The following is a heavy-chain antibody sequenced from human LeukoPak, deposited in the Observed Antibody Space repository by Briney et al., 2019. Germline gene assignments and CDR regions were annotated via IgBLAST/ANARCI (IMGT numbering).Heavy chain of an antibody. Sequence: ESLKISCKGSGYSFTSYLIGWVRQTPGKGLGRIGIIYPGDSDTRYTPSFQCQVTISADKSISTAYLQWSSLKASDTAMYYCARQPSGDGYKNWGQGTMVTVSS. V-gene: IGHV5-51*01. CDR3: ARQPSGDGYKN. CDR1: GYSFTSYL. J-gene: IGHJ4*02. CDR2: IYPGDSDT. D-gene: IGHD5-24*01.